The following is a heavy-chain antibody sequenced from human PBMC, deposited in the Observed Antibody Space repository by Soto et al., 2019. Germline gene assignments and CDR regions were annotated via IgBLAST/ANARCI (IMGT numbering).Heavy chain of an antibody. CDR1: GGSISSSFYS. CDR3: AGHMGTDVYYYYGMDV. J-gene: IGHJ6*02. D-gene: IGHD7-27*01. Sequence: SETLSLTCTVSGGSISSSFYSWGWIRQPPGKGLEWIGSFYYGGTTYYNPSLKSRVTISVDTSRNQFSLKLTSVTAADTAVYYCAGHMGTDVYYYYGMDVWGQGTTVTVSS. V-gene: IGHV4-39*01. CDR2: FYYGGTT.